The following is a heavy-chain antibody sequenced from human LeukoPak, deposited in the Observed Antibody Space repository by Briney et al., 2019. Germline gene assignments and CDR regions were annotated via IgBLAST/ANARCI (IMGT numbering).Heavy chain of an antibody. J-gene: IGHJ6*02. CDR3: ARDDSRAYYYGMDV. D-gene: IGHD3-16*01. CDR1: GFPFDDYG. CDR2: ISSNSGSI. Sequence: GGSLRLSCAASGFPFDDYGMHWVRQPPGKGLEWVSAISSNSGSILYANSVKGRFTISRDNAKNSLYLQMNSLGVEDTAVYYCARDDSRAYYYGMDVWGQGTTVTVSS. V-gene: IGHV3-9*01.